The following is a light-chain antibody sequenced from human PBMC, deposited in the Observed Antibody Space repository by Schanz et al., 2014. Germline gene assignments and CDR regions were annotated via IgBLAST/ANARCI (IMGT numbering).Light chain of an antibody. CDR3: QHYNNWPPTWT. J-gene: IGKJ1*01. CDR1: QSVSSN. V-gene: IGKV3-15*01. CDR2: DTS. Sequence: ETVMTQSPATLSVSPGERATLSCRASQSVSSNLAWYQQRPGQAPRLLIYDTSTRATGIPTRFSGSGSGTEFTLTITSLQSEDFAVYYCQHYNNWPPTWTFGQGTRVEIK.